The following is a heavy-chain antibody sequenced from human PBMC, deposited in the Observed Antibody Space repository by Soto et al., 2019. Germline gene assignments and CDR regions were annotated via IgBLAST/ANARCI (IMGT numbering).Heavy chain of an antibody. J-gene: IGHJ5*02. Sequence: GGSLRLSCAASGFTFSSYAMGWVRQAPGKGLEWVSSISGSGDRTYYADSVKGRFTISRDNSKNTRYLQMNRLRAEDTAVYYCARGPYTSSSEWFDPWGQGTLVTVSS. D-gene: IGHD6-6*01. CDR3: ARGPYTSSSEWFDP. CDR1: GFTFSSYA. CDR2: ISGSGDRT. V-gene: IGHV3-23*01.